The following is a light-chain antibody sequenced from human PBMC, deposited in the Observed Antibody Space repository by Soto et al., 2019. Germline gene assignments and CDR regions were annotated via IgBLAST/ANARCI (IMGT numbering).Light chain of an antibody. J-gene: IGLJ3*02. Sequence: QSVLTQPASVSGSPGQSITISCTGTSSDVGTYNYVSWYQQHPGKVPKLMIYEVTNRPSGVSNRFSGSKSGNTASLTISGLQAEDEADYYCSSYTRSSTLVFGGGTKLTVL. CDR2: EVT. CDR3: SSYTRSSTLV. V-gene: IGLV2-14*01. CDR1: SSDVGTYNY.